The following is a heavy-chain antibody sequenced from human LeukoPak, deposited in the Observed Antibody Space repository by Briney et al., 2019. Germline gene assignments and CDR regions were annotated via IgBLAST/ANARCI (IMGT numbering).Heavy chain of an antibody. CDR2: ISSSGSII. V-gene: IGHV3-48*01. J-gene: IGHJ4*02. Sequence: SGGSLRLSCAASGFTFSSYWMSWVRQAPGKGLEWVSYISSSGSIIHYADSVKGRFTISRDNDKNSVYLQMNSLRVEDTAVYYCARAHHRRVYDFVWGTYPYWGQGTLVTVSS. CDR3: ARAHHRRVYDFVWGTYPY. D-gene: IGHD3-16*02. CDR1: GFTFSSYW.